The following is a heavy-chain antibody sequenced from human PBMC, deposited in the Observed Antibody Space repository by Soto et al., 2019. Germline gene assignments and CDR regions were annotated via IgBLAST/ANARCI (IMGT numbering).Heavy chain of an antibody. CDR2: ISSSGSTI. D-gene: IGHD6-6*01. Sequence: GGSLRLSCAASGFTFSDYYMSWIRQAPGKGLEWVSYISSSGSTIYYADSVKGRFTISRDKAKNSLYLQMNSLRAEDTAVYYCARDRSLAPWRGGKSSSSRRRGFDYWGQGTLVTVSS. V-gene: IGHV3-11*01. J-gene: IGHJ4*02. CDR1: GFTFSDYY. CDR3: ARDRSLAPWRGGKSSSSRRRGFDY.